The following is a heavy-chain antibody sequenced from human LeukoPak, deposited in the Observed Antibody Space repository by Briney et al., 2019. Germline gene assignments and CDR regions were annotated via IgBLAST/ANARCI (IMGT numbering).Heavy chain of an antibody. Sequence: PSETLSLTCTVSGGSISSYYWSWIRQPAGKGLEWIGRIYTSGSTNYNPSLKSRVTMSVDTSKNQFSLKLSSVTAADTAVYYCARDIVVVPAAISILDYYMDVWGKGTTVAVSS. V-gene: IGHV4-4*07. CDR3: ARDIVVVPAAISILDYYMDV. CDR1: GGSISSYY. J-gene: IGHJ6*03. CDR2: IYTSGST. D-gene: IGHD2-2*02.